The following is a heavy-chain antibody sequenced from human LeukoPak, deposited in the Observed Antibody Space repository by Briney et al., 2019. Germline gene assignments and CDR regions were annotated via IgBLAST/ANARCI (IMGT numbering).Heavy chain of an antibody. D-gene: IGHD4/OR15-4a*01. CDR3: ARGGAGAFFDY. CDR2: IYYTGST. CDR1: GGSISSYY. Sequence: PSETLSLTCTVSGGSISSYYWSWIRQSPGKGLEWIGFIYYTGSTNYNPSLKSRVTISVDTSKDQFSLMLTSVTAADTAMYYCARGGAGAFFDYWGLGTLVTVSS. V-gene: IGHV4-59*08. J-gene: IGHJ4*02.